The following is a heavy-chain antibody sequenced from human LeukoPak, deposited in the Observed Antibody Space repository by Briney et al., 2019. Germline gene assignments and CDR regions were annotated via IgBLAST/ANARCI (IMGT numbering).Heavy chain of an antibody. Sequence: SVKVSCKASGGTFSSYAISWVRQAPGQGLEWMGGIIPIFGTANYAQKFQGRVTITADKSTSTAYMELSSLRSEDTAVYYCARGVVPAARGVFDYWGQGTLITVSS. D-gene: IGHD2-2*01. CDR3: ARGVVPAARGVFDY. J-gene: IGHJ4*02. CDR1: GGTFSSYA. CDR2: IIPIFGTA. V-gene: IGHV1-69*06.